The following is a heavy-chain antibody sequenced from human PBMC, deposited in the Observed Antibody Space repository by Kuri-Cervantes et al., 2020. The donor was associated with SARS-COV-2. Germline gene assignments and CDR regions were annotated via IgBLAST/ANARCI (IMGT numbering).Heavy chain of an antibody. CDR2: ISSSSSYV. D-gene: IGHD3-10*01. CDR3: ARVRGVGY. V-gene: IGHV3-21*01. Sequence: ETLSLTCTVSGGSISSSSYYWGWIRQPPGKGLEWVSSISSSSSYVYYADSVKGRFTISRDNAKNSLYLQMNSLRAEDTAVYYCARVRGVGYWGQGTLVTVSS. J-gene: IGHJ4*02. CDR1: GGSISSSS.